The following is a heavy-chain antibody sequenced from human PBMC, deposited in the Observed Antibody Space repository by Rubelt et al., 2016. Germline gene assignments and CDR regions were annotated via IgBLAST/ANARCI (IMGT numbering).Heavy chain of an antibody. Sequence: VSCKASGYTFTGYYMHWVRQAPGQGLEWMGRIIPILGIANYAQKFQGRVTITADKSTSTAYMELSSLRSEDTAVYYCARSGTTVTAGDWGQGTLVTVSS. CDR2: IIPILGIA. CDR1: GYTFTGYY. D-gene: IGHD4-17*01. V-gene: IGHV1-69*02. J-gene: IGHJ4*02. CDR3: ARSGTTVTAGD.